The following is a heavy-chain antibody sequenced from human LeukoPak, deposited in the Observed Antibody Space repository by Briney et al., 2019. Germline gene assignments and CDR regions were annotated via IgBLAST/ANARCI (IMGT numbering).Heavy chain of an antibody. Sequence: GGSLRLSCAASGFTFSSYAMSWVRQAPGKGLEWVSVIYSGGSTYYADSVKGRFTISRDNSKNTLYLQMNSLRAEDTAVYYCARDHYGDYEVGNYYYYGMDVWGQGTTVTVSS. CDR3: ARDHYGDYEVGNYYYYGMDV. D-gene: IGHD4-17*01. V-gene: IGHV3-66*01. J-gene: IGHJ6*02. CDR2: IYSGGST. CDR1: GFTFSSYA.